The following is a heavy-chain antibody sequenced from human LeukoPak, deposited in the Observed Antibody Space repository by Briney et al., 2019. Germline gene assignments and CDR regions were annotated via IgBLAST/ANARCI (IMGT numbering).Heavy chain of an antibody. CDR3: ARIRFDDFWSGYPNNWFDP. CDR1: GYTFTSYD. CDR2: MNPNSGNT. J-gene: IGHJ5*02. Sequence: ASVKVSCKASGYTFTSYDINWVRQATGQGLEWMGWMNPNSGNTGYAQKFQGRVTMTRNTSISTAYMEPSSLRSEDTAVYYCARIRFDDFWSGYPNNWFDPWGQGTLGTGSS. D-gene: IGHD3-3*01. V-gene: IGHV1-8*01.